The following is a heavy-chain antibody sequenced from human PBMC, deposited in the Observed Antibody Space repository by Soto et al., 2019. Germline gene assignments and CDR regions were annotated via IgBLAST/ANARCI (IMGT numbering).Heavy chain of an antibody. CDR1: GYTFTSYG. CDR2: ISAYNGNT. J-gene: IGHJ4*02. Sequence: QVQLVQSGAEVKKPGASVKVSCKASGYTFTSYGISWVRQAPGQGLEWMGWISAYNGNTNYAQKLQDRVTMTTDKSQSRDYRELRRLRSHDTAVYYCARGDSRKRWYCYGRVPLDYWGQGTLVTVSS. V-gene: IGHV1-18*01. CDR3: ARGDSRKRWYCYGRVPLDY. D-gene: IGHD5-18*01.